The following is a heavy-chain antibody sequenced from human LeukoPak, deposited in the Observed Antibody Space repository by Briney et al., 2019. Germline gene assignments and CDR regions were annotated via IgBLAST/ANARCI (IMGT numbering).Heavy chain of an antibody. CDR3: VKEAVTPHFDY. CDR1: GFAFGDYA. CDR2: ITNSGGST. V-gene: IGHV3-23*01. Sequence: PGGSLRLSCVASGFAFGDYAMGWVRQAPGKGLVWVSAITNSGGSTYYADSVQGRFTISRDNPKNTLYLQMKSLRVEDTAVYYCVKEAVTPHFDYWGQGTLATVSS. D-gene: IGHD6-19*01. J-gene: IGHJ4*02.